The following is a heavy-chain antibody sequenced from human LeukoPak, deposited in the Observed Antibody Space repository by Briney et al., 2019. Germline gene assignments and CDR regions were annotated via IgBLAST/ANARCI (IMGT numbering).Heavy chain of an antibody. J-gene: IGHJ5*02. Sequence: ASVKVSCKASGYTFTDYYIHWVRQAPGLGLEWMGRINPNSGGTNYAQRFQGRVTVTRDTSISTAYMELSTLRSDDAAVYYCARDKRSTAGNWFDPWGQGTLATVPS. CDR3: ARDKRSTAGNWFDP. CDR2: INPNSGGT. V-gene: IGHV1-2*06. D-gene: IGHD1-14*01. CDR1: GYTFTDYY.